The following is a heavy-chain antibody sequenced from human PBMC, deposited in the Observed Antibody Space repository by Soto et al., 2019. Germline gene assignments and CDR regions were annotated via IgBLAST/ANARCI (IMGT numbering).Heavy chain of an antibody. D-gene: IGHD6-13*01. V-gene: IGHV1-69*13. Sequence: GASVKVSCKXSGGTFSSYASSWVRQAPGQGLEWMGGIIPIFGTANYAQKFQGRVTITADESTSTAYMELSSLRSEDTAVYYCARDRGRSSSWYRGSVEWFDPWGQGTLVTVSS. CDR1: GGTFSSYA. CDR2: IIPIFGTA. J-gene: IGHJ5*02. CDR3: ARDRGRSSSWYRGSVEWFDP.